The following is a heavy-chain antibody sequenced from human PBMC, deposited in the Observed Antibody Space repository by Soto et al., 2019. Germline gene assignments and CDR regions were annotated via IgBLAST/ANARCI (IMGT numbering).Heavy chain of an antibody. J-gene: IGHJ6*02. V-gene: IGHV3-7*03. CDR2: IKQDGSQT. D-gene: IGHD2-2*01. CDR3: TRGTDLVFRTGTSCPGIDV. CDR1: GFTISNYW. Sequence: PGGSLRLSCVASGFTISNYWMSWVRQAPEKGLEWVANIKQDGSQTYYVDSAKGRFTISRDNAKNSLYLQLNSLRVEGTAVYYCTRGTDLVFRTGTSCPGIDVWGQGTTVTVSS.